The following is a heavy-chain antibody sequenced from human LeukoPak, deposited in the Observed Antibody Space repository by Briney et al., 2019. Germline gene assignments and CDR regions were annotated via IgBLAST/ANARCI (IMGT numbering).Heavy chain of an antibody. CDR1: GFNFSTYW. V-gene: IGHV3-7*01. D-gene: IGHD1/OR15-1a*01. CDR3: ARGGNMPDY. Sequence: PGGSLRLSCAASGFNFSTYWMSWVRQAPGKGLEWVAIIKQDGSEEYYVDSVKGRFTISRDNAKYSLYLQMNSLRAEDTAVYYCARGGNMPDYWGQGALVTVSS. CDR2: IKQDGSEE. J-gene: IGHJ4*02.